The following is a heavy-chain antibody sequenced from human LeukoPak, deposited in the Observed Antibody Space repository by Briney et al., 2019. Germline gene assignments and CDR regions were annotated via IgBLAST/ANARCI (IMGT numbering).Heavy chain of an antibody. CDR1: GFTFSSYA. Sequence: PPGGSLRLSCAASGFTFSSYARSWVRQAPGKGLEWVSAISWSGGSTYYADSLKGRFTISRDNSKNTLYLQLNSLRAEDTDVYYCAKENGVGATCFDYWGQGTLVTVSS. CDR2: ISWSGGST. V-gene: IGHV3-23*01. CDR3: AKENGVGATCFDY. J-gene: IGHJ4*02. D-gene: IGHD1-26*01.